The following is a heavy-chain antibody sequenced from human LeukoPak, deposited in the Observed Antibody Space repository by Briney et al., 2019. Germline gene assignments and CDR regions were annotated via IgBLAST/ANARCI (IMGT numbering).Heavy chain of an antibody. V-gene: IGHV3-30*18. J-gene: IGHJ4*02. D-gene: IGHD6-19*01. Sequence: GGSLRLSCAASGFTFSSYGMHWVRQAPGEGLEWVAVISYDGSNKYYADSVKGRFTISRDNSKNTLYLQMNSLRAEDTAVYYCAKDPELYSSGRVDYWGQGTLVTVSS. CDR3: AKDPELYSSGRVDY. CDR2: ISYDGSNK. CDR1: GFTFSSYG.